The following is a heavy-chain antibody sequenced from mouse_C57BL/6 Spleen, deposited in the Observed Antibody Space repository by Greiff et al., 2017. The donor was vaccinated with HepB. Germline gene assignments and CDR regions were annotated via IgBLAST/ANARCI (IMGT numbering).Heavy chain of an antibody. V-gene: IGHV1-59*01. CDR2: IDPSDSYT. CDR1: GYTFTSYW. D-gene: IGHD1-1*01. J-gene: IGHJ2*01. CDR3: ARRYYGSSPYFDY. Sequence: VQLQQPGAELVRPGTSVKLSCKASGYTFTSYWMHWVKQRPGQGLEWIGVIDPSDSYTNYNQKFKGKATLTVDTSSSTAYMQLSSLTSEDSAVYYCARRYYGSSPYFDYWGQGTTLTVSS.